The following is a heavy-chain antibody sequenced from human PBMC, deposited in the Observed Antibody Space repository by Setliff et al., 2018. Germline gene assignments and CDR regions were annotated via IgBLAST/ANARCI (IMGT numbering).Heavy chain of an antibody. CDR1: GESFSGHY. CDR2: INHSGST. V-gene: IGHV4-34*01. J-gene: IGHJ4*02. Sequence: SETLSLTCAVYGESFSGHYWSWIRQPPGKGLERIGEINHSGSTNYNPSLKSRVTISVDTSKNQFSLKLSSVAAAETAVYYCARRDSTGYYGYSFDLWGQGTLVTVSS. CDR3: ARRDSTGYYGYSFDL. D-gene: IGHD3-22*01.